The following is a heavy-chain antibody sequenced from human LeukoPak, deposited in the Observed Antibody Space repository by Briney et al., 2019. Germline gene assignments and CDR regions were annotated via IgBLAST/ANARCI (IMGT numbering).Heavy chain of an antibody. V-gene: IGHV3-23*01. CDR3: ATYRQVMLPFES. CDR1: GFTFSSYA. Sequence: GGSLRLSCAASGFTFSSYAMSWVRQAPGKGLEWVSAISGSGGSTYYADSVKGRFTISRDNSRSTLFLQMNSLRREDTAIYYCATYRQVMLPFESWGQGTLVTVSS. CDR2: ISGSGGST. J-gene: IGHJ4*02. D-gene: IGHD5-18*01.